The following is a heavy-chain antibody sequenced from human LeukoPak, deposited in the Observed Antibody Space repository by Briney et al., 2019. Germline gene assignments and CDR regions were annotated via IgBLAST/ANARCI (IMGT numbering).Heavy chain of an antibody. D-gene: IGHD2-21*01. CDR2: ISSSGSTT. Sequence: GGSLRLSCAASGFTFNTFEMTWVRQAPGKGLEWVSYISSSGSTTYYIDSVRGRFTISRDDAKNSLYLQMNSLRAEDTAVYYCARATYLNTWFDYWGQGSLVTFSS. CDR3: ARATYLNTWFDY. J-gene: IGHJ4*02. V-gene: IGHV3-48*03. CDR1: GFTFNTFE.